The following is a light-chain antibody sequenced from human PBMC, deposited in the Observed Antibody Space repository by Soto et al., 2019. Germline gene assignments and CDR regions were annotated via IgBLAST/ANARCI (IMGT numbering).Light chain of an antibody. J-gene: IGKJ2*01. CDR1: QSISTE. Sequence: EIVMTQSPATLSESPGERATLSCRASQSISTELAWYQQKPGQPPRLLIYSASTRATGVPARFTGSGSGSEFTLTISGLQSEVFAVYYCQQGHNWPLTFGQGTRLEI. CDR2: SAS. V-gene: IGKV3-15*01. CDR3: QQGHNWPLT.